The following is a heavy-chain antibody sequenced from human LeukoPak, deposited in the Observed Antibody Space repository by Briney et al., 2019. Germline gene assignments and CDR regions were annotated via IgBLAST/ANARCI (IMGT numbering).Heavy chain of an antibody. CDR1: GGSISSYY. J-gene: IGHJ5*02. V-gene: IGHV4-59*01. CDR3: AREKLVGYSYGYILRGWFDP. Sequence: SETLSLTCTVSGGSISSYYWSLIRQPAGKGLEWIGYRYYSGSTNYNPSLKSRVTISVDTSKNQFSLKLSSVTAADTAVYYCAREKLVGYSYGYILRGWFDPWGQGTLVTVSS. CDR2: RYYSGST. D-gene: IGHD5-18*01.